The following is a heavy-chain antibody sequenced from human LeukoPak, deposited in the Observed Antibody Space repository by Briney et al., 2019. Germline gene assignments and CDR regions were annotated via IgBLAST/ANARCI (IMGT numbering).Heavy chain of an antibody. J-gene: IGHJ6*02. Sequence: GGSLRLSCAASGFTFSSYSMNWVRQAPGKGLEWVSSITSSSKNIDYADSVKGRFTISRDNAKNSLYLQMNSLRAEDTALYYCAREGNPHCSGGRCYSTNNRRIFYGMDVWGQGTAVTVSS. CDR2: ITSSSKNI. D-gene: IGHD2-15*01. V-gene: IGHV3-21*01. CDR3: AREGNPHCSGGRCYSTNNRRIFYGMDV. CDR1: GFTFSSYS.